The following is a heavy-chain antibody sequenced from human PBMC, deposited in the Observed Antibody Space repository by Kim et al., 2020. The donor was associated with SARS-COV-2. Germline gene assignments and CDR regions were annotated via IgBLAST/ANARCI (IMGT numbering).Heavy chain of an antibody. J-gene: IGHJ4*02. D-gene: IGHD4-17*01. V-gene: IGHV4-39*01. CDR2: T. Sequence: TYYNPSLKSRVTISVDTSKNQFSLKLSSVTAADTAVYYCAIPDYGDYYNYWGQGTLVTVSS. CDR3: AIPDYGDYYNY.